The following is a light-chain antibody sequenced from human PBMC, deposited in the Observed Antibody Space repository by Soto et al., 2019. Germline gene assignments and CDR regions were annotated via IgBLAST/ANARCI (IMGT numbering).Light chain of an antibody. J-gene: IGKJ1*01. V-gene: IGKV1-16*02. CDR1: QGINNY. CDR2: ATY. Sequence: DIQMTQSPSSLSASVGDRVTITCRASQGINNYVAWFQQKPGRAPKSLIYATYSLQSGVPSKFSASGSGTEFTLTISSLQPEDCATYYCQQYDTFPRTFGQGTKVEI. CDR3: QQYDTFPRT.